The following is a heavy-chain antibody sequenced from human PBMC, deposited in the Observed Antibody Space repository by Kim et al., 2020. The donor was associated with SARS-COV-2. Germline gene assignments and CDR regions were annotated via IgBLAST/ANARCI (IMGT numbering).Heavy chain of an antibody. CDR3: ATLGRAVAGTVDL. V-gene: IGHV1-3*01. CDR1: GYTFTFYT. Sequence: ASVKVSCKASGYTFTFYTIHWVRQAPGQRLEWMGWVNAGNGNTKYSQKFQGRITITRDTSANTAYMDLSSLTSEDTAVYYCATLGRAVAGTVDLWGRGSLVTVSS. CDR2: VNAGNGNT. D-gene: IGHD6-13*01. J-gene: IGHJ2*01.